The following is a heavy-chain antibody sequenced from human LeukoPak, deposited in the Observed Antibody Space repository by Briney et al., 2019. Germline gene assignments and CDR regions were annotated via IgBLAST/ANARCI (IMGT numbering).Heavy chain of an antibody. CDR1: GASISTHC. J-gene: IGHJ3*02. D-gene: IGHD3-10*01. CDR2: FCSSENT. Sequence: SETLSLTCTVSGASISTHCWTWIRQSAAKGLGLIGRFCSSENTNYNPSLRSRVTMSVDTSKNQFTLKLSSVTAADTAVYYCARRRGDYGSGEVNIWGQGTLVTVSS. CDR3: ARRRGDYGSGEVNI. V-gene: IGHV4-4*07.